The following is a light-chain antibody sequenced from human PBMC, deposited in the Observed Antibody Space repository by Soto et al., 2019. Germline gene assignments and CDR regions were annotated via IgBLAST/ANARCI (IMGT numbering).Light chain of an antibody. J-gene: IGLJ1*01. CDR3: SSYSGSSTLYV. Sequence: SVLTQPASVSGSPGQSITISCTGTSSDVGGYAFVSWYQLHPGKAPKLMIYDVSNRPSGVSDRFSASKSGNTASLTISGLHAEDEADYYCSSYSGSSTLYVFGTGTQLTVL. CDR1: SSDVGGYAF. V-gene: IGLV2-14*03. CDR2: DVS.